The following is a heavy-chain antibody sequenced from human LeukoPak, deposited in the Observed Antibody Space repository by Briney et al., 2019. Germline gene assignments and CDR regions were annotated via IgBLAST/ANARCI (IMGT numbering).Heavy chain of an antibody. CDR3: ARLKSNYYDSSGYYDY. J-gene: IGHJ4*02. D-gene: IGHD3-22*01. CDR1: GYTFTGFY. Sequence: ASVKVSCKASGYTFTGFYMHWVRQAPGQGLEWMGWINPNSGATNYAQKLQGRVTMATETSTSTAYMQLRSLRSDDTAVYYCARLKSNYYDSSGYYDYWGQGTLVTVSS. CDR2: INPNSGAT. V-gene: IGHV1-2*02.